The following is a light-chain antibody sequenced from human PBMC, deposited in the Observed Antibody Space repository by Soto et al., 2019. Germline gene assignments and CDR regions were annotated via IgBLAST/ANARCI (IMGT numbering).Light chain of an antibody. CDR2: EVS. CDR1: SSDVGSYNL. CDR3: CSYAGSSFYV. Sequence: QSALTHPASVSGSPGQSITISCTGTSSDVGSYNLVSWYQQHPGKAPKLMIYEVSKRPSGVSNRFSGSKSGNTASLTISGLQAEDEADYYCCSYAGSSFYVFGTGTQLTVL. J-gene: IGLJ1*01. V-gene: IGLV2-23*02.